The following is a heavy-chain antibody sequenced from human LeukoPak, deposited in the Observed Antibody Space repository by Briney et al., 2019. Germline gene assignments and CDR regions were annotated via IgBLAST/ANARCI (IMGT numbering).Heavy chain of an antibody. CDR2: INPNSGGT. J-gene: IGHJ4*02. CDR1: GYTFTGYY. V-gene: IGHV1-2*02. D-gene: IGHD3-3*01. Sequence: GASVKVSCKASGYTFTGYYMHWVRQAPGQGLEWMGWINPNSGGTNYAQKFQGRVTMTRDTSISTAYMELSRLRSDDTAVYYCARVPYYDFWSGYPWYYFDYWGQGTLVTASS. CDR3: ARVPYYDFWSGYPWYYFDY.